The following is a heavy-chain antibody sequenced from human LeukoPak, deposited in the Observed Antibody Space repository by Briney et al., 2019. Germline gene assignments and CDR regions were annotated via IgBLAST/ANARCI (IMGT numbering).Heavy chain of an antibody. CDR1: GGSISSSSYY. D-gene: IGHD5-18*01. CDR3: ARIFWVQPQAGGFYMDV. V-gene: IGHV4-39*07. J-gene: IGHJ6*03. CDR2: IYYSGST. Sequence: SETLSLTCTVSGGSISSSSYYWGWIRQPPGKGLEWIGSIYYSGSTYYNPSLKSRVTISVDTSKKQFSLKLSSVTAADTAVYYCARIFWVQPQAGGFYMDVWGKGTTVIVSS.